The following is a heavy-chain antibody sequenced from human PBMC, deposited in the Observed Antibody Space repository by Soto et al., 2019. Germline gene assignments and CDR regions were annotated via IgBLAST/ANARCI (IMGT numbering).Heavy chain of an antibody. V-gene: IGHV4-31*03. D-gene: IGHD4-17*01. Sequence: PSETLSLTCTVSGGSISSGGYYWSWIRQHPGKGLEWIGYIYYSGSTYYNPSLKSRVTISVDTSKNQFSLKLSSVTAADTAVYYCARDLGYGGNPGSGNYYYYGMDVWGQGTTVTVSS. CDR1: GGSISSGGYY. CDR2: IYYSGST. J-gene: IGHJ6*02. CDR3: ARDLGYGGNPGSGNYYYYGMDV.